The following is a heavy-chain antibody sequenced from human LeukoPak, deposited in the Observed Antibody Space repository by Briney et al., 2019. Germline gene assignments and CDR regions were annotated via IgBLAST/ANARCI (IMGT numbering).Heavy chain of an antibody. CDR2: ITYDGRT. J-gene: IGHJ6*03. V-gene: IGHV4-34*01. CDR1: GGSFDGYY. Sequence: PSETLSLTCAVFGGSFDGYYWSWIRQSPGKGLEWIGEITYDGRTKYNPSLRSRVSISVDTSKIQFSLNLTSVTAADTAVYYCARGATIAARPLYYYYYYMDVWGKGTTVTVSS. CDR3: ARGATIAARPLYYYYYYMDV. D-gene: IGHD6-6*01.